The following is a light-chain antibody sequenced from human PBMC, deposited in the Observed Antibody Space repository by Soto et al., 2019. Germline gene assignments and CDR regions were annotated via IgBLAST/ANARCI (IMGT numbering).Light chain of an antibody. CDR3: QQYGSSPYT. V-gene: IGKV3-15*01. CDR1: QSVRNN. CDR2: GVS. Sequence: ELVMTQSPDTLSVSPGERATLLCRASQSVRNNLAWYQQKPGQAPRLLIYGVSTRATGVPARFSGSGSGTDFTLTISSLQPEDFALYYCQQYGSSPYTFGQGTKLEIK. J-gene: IGKJ2*01.